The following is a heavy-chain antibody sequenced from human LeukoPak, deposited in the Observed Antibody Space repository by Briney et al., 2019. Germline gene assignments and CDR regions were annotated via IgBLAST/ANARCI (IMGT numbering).Heavy chain of an antibody. J-gene: IGHJ6*03. CDR2: IYYSGST. CDR3: ARITYYYGSGPDPGASAYYYYMDV. D-gene: IGHD3-10*01. V-gene: IGHV4-39*01. Sequence: SETLSLTCTVSGGSISSSSYYWGWIRQPPGKGLEWIGSIYYSGSTYYNPSLKSRVTISVDTSKNQFSLKLSSVTAADTAVYYCARITYYYGSGPDPGASAYYYYMDVWGKGTTVTVSS. CDR1: GGSISSSSYY.